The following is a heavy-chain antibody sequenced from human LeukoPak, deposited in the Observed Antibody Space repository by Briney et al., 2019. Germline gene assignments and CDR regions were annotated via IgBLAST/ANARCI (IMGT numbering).Heavy chain of an antibody. J-gene: IGHJ4*02. V-gene: IGHV1-24*01. Sequence: ASVKVSCKVSGYTLTELSMHWVRQAPGKGLEWMGGFDPEDGETIYAQKFQGRVTMAEDTSTDTAYVELSSLRSEDTAVFYCATDPSGYSYGYYFDYWGQGTLVTVSS. CDR1: GYTLTELS. D-gene: IGHD5-18*01. CDR2: FDPEDGET. CDR3: ATDPSGYSYGYYFDY.